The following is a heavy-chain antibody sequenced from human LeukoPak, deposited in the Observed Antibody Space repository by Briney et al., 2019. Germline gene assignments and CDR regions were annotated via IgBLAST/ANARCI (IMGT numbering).Heavy chain of an antibody. CDR3: VHRTSVTAVDH. Sequence: SGPTLMNPTQSLTLTCTFSGFSLSPNAVVVGWVRQPPEKARALLAFIYGNDDKRYSPSLGSRLTITKDTSKNQVVLTVTDMDYVDTATYYCVHRTSVTAVDHWGQGTLVTVSS. J-gene: IGHJ4*02. CDR2: IYGNDDK. CDR1: GFSLSPNAVV. D-gene: IGHD4-17*01. V-gene: IGHV2-5*01.